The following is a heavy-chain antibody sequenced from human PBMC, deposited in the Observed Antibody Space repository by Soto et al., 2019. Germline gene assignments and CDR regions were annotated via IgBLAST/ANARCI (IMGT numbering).Heavy chain of an antibody. Sequence: QVQLVQSGAEVTKPGASVKVSCKASGYTFTRHYIHWVRQAPGQGLEWMGIINSSGGHTYYAQKFQGRVTMISDTSTSTVYMELSSLRSEDTAVYYCAIDLLSAGSDALDIWGQGTMVTVSS. CDR2: INSSGGHT. CDR1: GYTFTRHY. D-gene: IGHD6-13*01. V-gene: IGHV1-46*01. CDR3: AIDLLSAGSDALDI. J-gene: IGHJ3*02.